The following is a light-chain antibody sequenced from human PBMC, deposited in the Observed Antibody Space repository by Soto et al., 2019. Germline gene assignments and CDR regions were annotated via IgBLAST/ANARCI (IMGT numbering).Light chain of an antibody. V-gene: IGLV2-23*01. CDR3: GSYAGSNTVI. Sequence: QSALTQPASVSGSPGQSITISCTGTSSDVGSYNLVSWYQQHPGKAPKLMIYGGTHRPSGVSNRFSGSKSGNTASLTISGLQAEDDADYYCGSYAGSNTVIFGGGTKLTVL. CDR1: SSDVGSYNL. J-gene: IGLJ2*01. CDR2: GGT.